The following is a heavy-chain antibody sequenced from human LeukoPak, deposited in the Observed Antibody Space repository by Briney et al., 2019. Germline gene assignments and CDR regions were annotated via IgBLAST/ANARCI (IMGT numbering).Heavy chain of an antibody. CDR3: AREGTYPDFWSGYFEY. CDR2: LSSDGSYD. CDR1: GFTFSIYA. D-gene: IGHD3-3*01. Sequence: PGGSLRLSCSASGFTFSIYAMHWARQTPDRGLEWVGFLSSDGSYDQYRESVRGRFSISRDNSKNTLYLEMNSLTVDDTGVYYCAREGTYPDFWSGYFEYWGQGTLAIVSS. V-gene: IGHV3-30*04. J-gene: IGHJ4*02.